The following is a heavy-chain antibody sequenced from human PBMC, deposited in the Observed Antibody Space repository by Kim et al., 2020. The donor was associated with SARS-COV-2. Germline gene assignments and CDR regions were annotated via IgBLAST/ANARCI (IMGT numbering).Heavy chain of an antibody. CDR1: GFTFSNYW. Sequence: GGSLRLSCAASGFTFSNYWMSWVRQAPGKGLEWLANIKQDGREKYYVDSVKGRFTISRDNAKNSLYLQMDSLRAEDTALYYCARDLNNDYTRYFDLWGRGTLVTVSS. V-gene: IGHV3-7*03. CDR2: IKQDGREK. J-gene: IGHJ2*01. D-gene: IGHD4-4*01. CDR3: ARDLNNDYTRYFDL.